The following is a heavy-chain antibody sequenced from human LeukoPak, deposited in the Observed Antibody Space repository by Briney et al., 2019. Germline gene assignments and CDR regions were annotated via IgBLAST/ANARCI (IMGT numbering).Heavy chain of an antibody. Sequence: SETLSLTCNVSGASVSSGSYYWSWIRQPPGKELEWIGYIYYSGSTSYNPSLKSRVTISVDTSKNQFSLKLSSVTAADTAVYYCARWKLDWNYGDWFDPWGQGTLVTVSS. V-gene: IGHV4-61*01. CDR2: IYYSGST. D-gene: IGHD1-7*01. CDR1: GASVSSGSYY. J-gene: IGHJ5*02. CDR3: ARWKLDWNYGDWFDP.